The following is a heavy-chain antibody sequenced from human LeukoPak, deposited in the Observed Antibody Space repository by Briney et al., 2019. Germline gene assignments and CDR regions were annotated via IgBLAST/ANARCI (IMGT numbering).Heavy chain of an antibody. D-gene: IGHD6-19*01. V-gene: IGHV3-64*01. CDR1: GFTFSSYA. CDR2: ISSNGGST. J-gene: IGHJ4*02. Sequence: GGSLRLSCAASGFTFSSYAMHWVRQAPGKGLEYVSAISSNGGSTYYANSVKGRFTISRDNSKNTLYLQMGSLRAEDMAVYYCARGVEQWLDRGAFDYWGQGTLVTVSS. CDR3: ARGVEQWLDRGAFDY.